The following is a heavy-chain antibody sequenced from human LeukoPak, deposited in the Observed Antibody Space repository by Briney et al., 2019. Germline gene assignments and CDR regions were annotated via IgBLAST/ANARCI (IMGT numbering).Heavy chain of an antibody. J-gene: IGHJ3*02. V-gene: IGHV4-59*11. Sequence: MPSETLSLTCAVSDDSFSRHYWTWIRQPPGKGLEWIGYISYIGSTNYNPSLKSRVTISIDTSKNQFSLKLTSVTAADTAVYYCARDLVTVTKGFDIWGQGTMVSVSS. CDR1: DDSFSRHY. D-gene: IGHD4-17*01. CDR2: ISYIGST. CDR3: ARDLVTVTKGFDI.